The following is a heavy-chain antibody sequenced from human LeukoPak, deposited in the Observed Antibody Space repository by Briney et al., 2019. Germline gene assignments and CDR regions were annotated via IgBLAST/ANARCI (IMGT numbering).Heavy chain of an antibody. Sequence: GGSLRLSGAASGFTFSSYAMSWVRQAPGKGLEWVSAISGSGGSTYYADSVKGRFTISRDNSKNTLYLQMNSLRAEDTAVYYCAKDRGYCSSTSCFFDYWGQGTLVTVSS. CDR2: ISGSGGST. V-gene: IGHV3-23*01. D-gene: IGHD2-2*01. CDR1: GFTFSSYA. J-gene: IGHJ4*02. CDR3: AKDRGYCSSTSCFFDY.